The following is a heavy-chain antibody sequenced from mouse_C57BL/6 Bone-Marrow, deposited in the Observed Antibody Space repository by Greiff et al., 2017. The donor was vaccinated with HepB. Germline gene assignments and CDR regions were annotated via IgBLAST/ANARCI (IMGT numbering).Heavy chain of an antibody. CDR3: ARAPYGSSEAWFAY. CDR2: ISDGGSYT. V-gene: IGHV5-4*03. J-gene: IGHJ3*01. D-gene: IGHD1-1*01. Sequence: EVKLVESGGGLVKPGGSLKLSCAASGFTFSSYAMSWVRQTPEKRLEWVATISDGGSYTYYPDNVKGRFTISRDNAKNNLYLQMSHLKSEDTAMYYGARAPYGSSEAWFAYWGRGTRVTVSA. CDR1: GFTFSSYA.